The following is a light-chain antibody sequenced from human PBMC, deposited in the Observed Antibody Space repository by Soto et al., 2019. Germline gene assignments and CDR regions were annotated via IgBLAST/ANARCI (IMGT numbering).Light chain of an antibody. Sequence: DIQMTQSPSSLSASVGDRVTITCRASQRISNYSNWYQQKPGKAPKLLIYAASTLQSGVPSRFSGSTSATDFTLTISSLQPEDFATYYCQQSYNSPPYTFGQGTKLEIK. CDR3: QQSYNSPPYT. V-gene: IGKV1-39*01. J-gene: IGKJ2*01. CDR2: AAS. CDR1: QRISNY.